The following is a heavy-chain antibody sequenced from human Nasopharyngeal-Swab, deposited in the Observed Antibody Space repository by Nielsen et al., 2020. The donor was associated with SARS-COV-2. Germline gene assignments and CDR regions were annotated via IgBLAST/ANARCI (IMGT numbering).Heavy chain of an antibody. CDR2: IDTSGT. D-gene: IGHD3-10*01. Sequence: SETLSLTCTVSGDSIGSGKYYWGWIRQSAGKGLEWLGRIDTSGTTYNPSLKSRVTMSLDTSKNEFSLKVKSVTAADTAVYYCVRDSPMTRAVIVEYWGQGTLVTVSS. CDR3: VRDSPMTRAVIVEY. V-gene: IGHV4-61*02. J-gene: IGHJ4*02. CDR1: GDSIGSGKYY.